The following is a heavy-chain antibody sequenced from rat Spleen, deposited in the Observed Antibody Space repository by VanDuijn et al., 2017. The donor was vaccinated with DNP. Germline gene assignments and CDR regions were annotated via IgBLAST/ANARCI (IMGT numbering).Heavy chain of an antibody. CDR3: ARDRSYSSYIYGFAY. J-gene: IGHJ3*01. D-gene: IGHD1-2*01. Sequence: QVQLKESGPGRVQHSQTLSLTCTVSGFSLTSYHVHWVRQPPGKGLEWMGVMWTDGDTSYNSALKSRLSISRDTSKSQVFLKMNSLQTEDTATYYCARDRSYSSYIYGFAYWGQGTLVTVSS. V-gene: IGHV2-32*01. CDR2: MWTDGDT. CDR1: GFSLTSYH.